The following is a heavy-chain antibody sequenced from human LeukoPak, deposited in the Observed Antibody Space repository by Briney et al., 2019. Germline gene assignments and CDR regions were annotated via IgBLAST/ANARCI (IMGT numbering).Heavy chain of an antibody. Sequence: VASVKVSCKASGYTFTSYDINWVRQATGQGLEWMGWMNPNSGNTGYAQKFQGRVTITRNTSISTAYMELSSLRSEDTAVYYCAREQVVPASDAFDIWGQGTMVTVSS. CDR2: MNPNSGNT. D-gene: IGHD2-2*01. J-gene: IGHJ3*02. CDR3: AREQVVPASDAFDI. V-gene: IGHV1-8*03. CDR1: GYTFTSYD.